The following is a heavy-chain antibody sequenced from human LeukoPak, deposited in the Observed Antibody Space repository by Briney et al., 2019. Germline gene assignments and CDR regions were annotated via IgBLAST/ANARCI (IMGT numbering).Heavy chain of an antibody. CDR2: INPNSGGT. J-gene: IGHJ4*02. V-gene: IGHV1-2*02. Sequence: GASVKVSCKASGYTFTGFYIHWVRQAPGQGLEWMGWINPNSGGTNYAQKFQGRVTMTRDTSISTAYMELSRLRSDDTAVYYCARAYSRVVDYWGQGTLVTVSS. CDR3: ARAYSRVVDY. D-gene: IGHD6-13*01. CDR1: GYTFTGFY.